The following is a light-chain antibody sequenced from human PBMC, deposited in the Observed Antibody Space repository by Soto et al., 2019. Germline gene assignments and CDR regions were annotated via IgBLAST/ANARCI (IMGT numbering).Light chain of an antibody. CDR2: GAS. CDR3: QQYNNWLRT. CDR1: QSVSSN. J-gene: IGKJ1*01. Sequence: EIVMTQSPATLSVSPGERATLSCRASQSVSSNLAWYQQKPGQAPRLLIYGASTRATGIPARFSGSGSGTEFTLTTSTQQSEDFAVYYCQQYNNWLRTFGQGTKVEIK. V-gene: IGKV3-15*01.